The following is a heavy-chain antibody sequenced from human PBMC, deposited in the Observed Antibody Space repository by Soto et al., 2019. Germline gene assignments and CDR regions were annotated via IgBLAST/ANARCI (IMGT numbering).Heavy chain of an antibody. Sequence: QVPLVQSGPDLKRPGASMKVSCKASGYTFTSYGISWVRQASGQGLEWMAWISPLKGRTQYSQKAQGRVTLSTDTSSNTAYMEMTTLRVDDTAVYYCAMDYGDRPEYFKHWGQGTLVTVS. V-gene: IGHV1-18*04. J-gene: IGHJ1*01. D-gene: IGHD4-17*01. CDR2: ISPLKGRT. CDR1: GYTFTSYG. CDR3: AMDYGDRPEYFKH.